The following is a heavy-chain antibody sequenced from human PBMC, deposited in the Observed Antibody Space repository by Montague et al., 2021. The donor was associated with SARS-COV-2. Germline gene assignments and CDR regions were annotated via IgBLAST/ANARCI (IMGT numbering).Heavy chain of an antibody. D-gene: IGHD6-13*01. Sequence: SETLSLTCTVSGGSISSYFWSWIRQPPGKGLEWIGYIHYSGSTNYNPSLKSRVTISVDTSKKQFSLKLRSVTAADTAVYYCARDRDSSSWYWFDPWGQGTLVTVSS. CDR1: GGSISSYF. V-gene: IGHV4-59*13. CDR3: ARDRDSSSWYWFDP. J-gene: IGHJ5*02. CDR2: IHYSGST.